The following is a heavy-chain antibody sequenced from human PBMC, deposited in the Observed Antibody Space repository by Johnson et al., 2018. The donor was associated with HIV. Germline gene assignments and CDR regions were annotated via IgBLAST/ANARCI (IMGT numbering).Heavy chain of an antibody. CDR1: GFTFDNFA. CDR2: INWNGGST. D-gene: IGHD1-26*01. J-gene: IGHJ3*02. Sequence: EMQLVESGGSVVRPGGSLRLSCAASGFTFDNFAMSWVRQAPGKGLEWVSGINWNGGSTSYADSVKGRFTISRDNAKTSLYLQVNSLGAEDTALYYCAREVSLRVGATLPPSYAFDIWGQGTLVSVSS. CDR3: AREVSLRVGATLPPSYAFDI. V-gene: IGHV3-20*04.